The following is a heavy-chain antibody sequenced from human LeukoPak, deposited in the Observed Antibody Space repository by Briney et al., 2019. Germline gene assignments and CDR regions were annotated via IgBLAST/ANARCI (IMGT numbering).Heavy chain of an antibody. V-gene: IGHV1-69*13. CDR1: GGTYTSYA. CDR2: IIPISGTT. Sequence: ASVKVSCKTSGGTYTSYAITWVRQAPGQGLEWMGKIIPISGTTNYAQKFQGRVTFTADESTSTAYMELSSLRSEDTALYYCARKLRLGGNWFDPWGQGTLVTVSS. J-gene: IGHJ5*02. CDR3: ARKLRLGGNWFDP. D-gene: IGHD1-26*01.